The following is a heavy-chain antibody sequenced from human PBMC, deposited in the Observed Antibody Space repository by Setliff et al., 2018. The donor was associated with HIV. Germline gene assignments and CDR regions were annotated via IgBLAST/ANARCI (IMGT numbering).Heavy chain of an antibody. CDR1: GYSFSRYW. CDR2: IYPGDSSS. J-gene: IGHJ4*02. CDR3: ARHPIHTYGYGAFDF. D-gene: IGHD5-18*01. Sequence: GESLKISCEGSGYSFSRYWIGWVRQMPGKGREWMGVIYPGDSSSKYSPSFQGQVTISVDTSISTAYLQWNSLKASDTAIYYCARHPIHTYGYGAFDFWGRGTLVTVLL. V-gene: IGHV5-51*01.